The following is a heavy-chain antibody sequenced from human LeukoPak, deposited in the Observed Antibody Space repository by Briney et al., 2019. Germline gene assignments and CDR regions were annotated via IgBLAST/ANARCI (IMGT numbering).Heavy chain of an antibody. CDR2: IYPGDSDT. J-gene: IGHJ4*02. D-gene: IGHD3-9*01. Sequence: GESLKISCKGSGHSFTSYWIGWVRQMPGKGLEWMGIIYPGDSDTRYSPSFQGQVTISADKSISTAYLQWSSLKASDTAMYYCARLDILTGYYNGYNDYWGQGTLVTVSS. CDR3: ARLDILTGYYNGYNDY. V-gene: IGHV5-51*01. CDR1: GHSFTSYW.